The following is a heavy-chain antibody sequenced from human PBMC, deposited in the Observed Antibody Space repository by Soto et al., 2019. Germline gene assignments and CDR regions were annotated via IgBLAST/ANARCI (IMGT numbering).Heavy chain of an antibody. Sequence: PSETLSLSCTVSGGSISSYYWSWIRQPPGKGLEWIGYMYYSGSTNYNPSLKSRVTISVDTSKNQFSLKLSSVTAADTAVYYCGGKNYDSSGYFDYWGQGTLVTVYS. CDR2: MYYSGST. CDR3: GGKNYDSSGYFDY. J-gene: IGHJ4*02. D-gene: IGHD3-22*01. V-gene: IGHV4-59*01. CDR1: GGSISSYY.